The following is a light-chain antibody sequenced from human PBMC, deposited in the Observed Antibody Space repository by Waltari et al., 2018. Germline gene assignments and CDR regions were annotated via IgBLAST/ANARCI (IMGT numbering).Light chain of an antibody. CDR1: SSDIGTFNL. J-gene: IGLJ3*02. CDR2: DVS. V-gene: IGLV2-23*02. CDR3: CSYAGSRTWV. Sequence: QSALTQPASVSGSPGQSISLSCLGTSSDIGTFNLVSWYFQYPGTAPKLLIYDVSQRPSGVSDRFSGSKSGNTASLTISGLQAEDEAIYYCCSYAGSRTWVFGGGAKLTVL.